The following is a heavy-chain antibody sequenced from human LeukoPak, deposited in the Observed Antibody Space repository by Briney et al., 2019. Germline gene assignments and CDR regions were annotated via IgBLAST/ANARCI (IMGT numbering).Heavy chain of an antibody. D-gene: IGHD5-24*01. V-gene: IGHV3-23*01. CDR2: ISGSGVYT. J-gene: IGHJ3*02. CDR3: AKAVDLATISVDI. Sequence: GGSLRLSCAASGFTFDSYGMNWVRQAPGKGLDWVSGISGSGVYTYYADSVKGRFTISRDNSKNTLYLVMNSLRVDDTAVYYCAKAVDLATISVDIWGQGTMVTVSS. CDR1: GFTFDSYG.